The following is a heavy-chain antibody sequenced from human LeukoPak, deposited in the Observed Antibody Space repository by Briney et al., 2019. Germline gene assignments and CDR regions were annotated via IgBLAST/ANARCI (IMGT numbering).Heavy chain of an antibody. V-gene: IGHV3-30*18. CDR1: GFTFSSYG. J-gene: IGHJ4*02. CDR3: AKDLAGIVVVPAAPDY. D-gene: IGHD2-2*01. Sequence: PGRSLRLSCAASGFTFSSYGMHWVRQAPGKRLEWVAVISYDGSNKYYADSVKGRFTISRDNSKSTLYLQMNSLRAEDTAVYYCAKDLAGIVVVPAAPDYWGQGTLVTVSS. CDR2: ISYDGSNK.